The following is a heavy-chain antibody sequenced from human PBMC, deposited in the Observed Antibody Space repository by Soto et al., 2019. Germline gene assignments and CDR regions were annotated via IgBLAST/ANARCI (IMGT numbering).Heavy chain of an antibody. V-gene: IGHV4-34*01. J-gene: IGHJ6*03. Sequence: SETLSLTCAVYGGSFSGYYWSWIRQPPGKGLEWIGEINHSGSTNYNPSLKSRVTISVDTSKNQFSLKLSSVTAADTAVYYCARAVTMVRGVAPYYYYMDVWGKGTTVTVSS. CDR3: ARAVTMVRGVAPYYYYMDV. CDR2: INHSGST. D-gene: IGHD3-10*01. CDR1: GGSFSGYY.